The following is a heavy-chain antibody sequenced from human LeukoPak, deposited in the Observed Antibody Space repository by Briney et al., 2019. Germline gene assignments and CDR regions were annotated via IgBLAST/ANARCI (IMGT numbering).Heavy chain of an antibody. CDR3: ARGPTSGNSRGHFDY. D-gene: IGHD3-10*01. CDR1: GFTFRDYW. CDR2: IQSDGNEK. V-gene: IGHV3-7*01. Sequence: GGSLRLSCGASGFTFRDYWMSWVRQAPGKGLEWVANIQSDGNEKNYIDSVQGRFTISRDNAKTSLYLQMNSLRAEDMAVYYCARGPTSGNSRGHFDYWGQGTLVTVSS. J-gene: IGHJ4*02.